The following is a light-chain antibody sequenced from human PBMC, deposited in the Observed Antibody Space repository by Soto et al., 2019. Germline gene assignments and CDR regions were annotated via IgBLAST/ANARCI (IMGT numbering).Light chain of an antibody. CDR3: QVWDSGSAHVV. CDR2: SDA. CDR1: NIGSKG. J-gene: IGLJ2*01. Sequence: SYELTQPPSVSVAPGKTASISCGGNNIGSKGVHWYQQKPGQAPVLVIYSDADLPPVIPEGFSGSNSANLATLHISRVEAGDEADYYCQVWDSGSAHVVFGGRTKVTVL. V-gene: IGLV3-21*04.